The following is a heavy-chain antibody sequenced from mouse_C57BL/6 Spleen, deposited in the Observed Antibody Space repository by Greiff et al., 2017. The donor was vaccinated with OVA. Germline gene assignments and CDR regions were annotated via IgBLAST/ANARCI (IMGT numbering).Heavy chain of an antibody. J-gene: IGHJ2*01. CDR1: GYTFTSYW. Sequence: QVQLQQPGAELVKPGASVKLSCKASGYTFTSYWMHWVKQRPGQGLAWIGMIHPNSGSTNYNEKFKSKATLTVDKSSSTAYMQLSSLTSEDSAVYYCAIYDDGSSYVGLDYWGQGTTLTVSS. D-gene: IGHD1-1*01. CDR3: AIYDDGSSYVGLDY. CDR2: IHPNSGST. V-gene: IGHV1-64*01.